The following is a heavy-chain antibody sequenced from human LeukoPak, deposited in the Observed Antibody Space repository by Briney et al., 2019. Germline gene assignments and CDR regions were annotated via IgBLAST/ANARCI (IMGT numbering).Heavy chain of an antibody. CDR1: GFTFSSYE. CDR2: ISSSGSTI. D-gene: IGHD3-10*02. V-gene: IGHV3-48*03. CDR3: AELGITMIGGV. Sequence: GGSLRLSCAASGFTFSSYEMNWVRQAPGKGLEWVSYISSSGSTIYYADSVKGRFTISRDNAKNSLYLKMNSLRAEDTAVYYCAELGITMIGGVWGKGTTVTISS. J-gene: IGHJ6*04.